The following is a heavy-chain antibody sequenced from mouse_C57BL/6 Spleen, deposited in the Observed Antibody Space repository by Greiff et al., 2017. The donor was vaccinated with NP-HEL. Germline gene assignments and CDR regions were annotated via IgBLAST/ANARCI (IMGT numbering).Heavy chain of an antibody. CDR2: INPNNGGT. J-gene: IGHJ4*01. CDR1: GYTFTDYN. V-gene: IGHV1-18*01. Sequence: VQLKESGPELVKPGASVKISCKASGYTFTDYNMDWVKQSHGKSLEWIGDINPNNGGTNYNQKFKGKATLTVDKSSSTAYMELRSLTSEDTAVCYCSKSALLSALGYWGQGASVTVST. D-gene: IGHD2-1*01. CDR3: SKSALLSALGY.